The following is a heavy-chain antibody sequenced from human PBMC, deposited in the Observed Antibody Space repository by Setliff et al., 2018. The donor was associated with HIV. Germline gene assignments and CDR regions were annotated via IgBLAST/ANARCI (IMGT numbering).Heavy chain of an antibody. CDR2: FYYSGTS. CDR3: AKGENEQWLVVGLFDY. D-gene: IGHD6-19*01. CDR1: GDSINSSTYY. Sequence: PSETLSLTCAVSGDSINSSTYYWGWIRQPPGKGLEWIGGFYYSGTSYYNPSLRSRLTISVDTSKNQFSLKLNSVTAADTAMYYCAKGENEQWLVVGLFDYWGQGTLVTVSS. J-gene: IGHJ4*02. V-gene: IGHV4-39*07.